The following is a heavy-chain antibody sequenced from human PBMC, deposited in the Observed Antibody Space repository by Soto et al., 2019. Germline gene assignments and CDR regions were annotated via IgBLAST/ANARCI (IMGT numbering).Heavy chain of an antibody. CDR1: GGSISSYY. D-gene: IGHD3-10*01. J-gene: IGHJ6*03. V-gene: IGHV4-59*12. Sequence: SETLSLTCTVSGGSISSYYWSWIRQPPGKGLEWIGYIFYSGSTNYNPSLKSRVTISVDTSKNQFSLKLSSVTAADTAVYYCARGGPGGVIITERHPAYYYYYMDVWGKGTTVTVSS. CDR2: IFYSGST. CDR3: ARGGPGGVIITERHPAYYYYYMDV.